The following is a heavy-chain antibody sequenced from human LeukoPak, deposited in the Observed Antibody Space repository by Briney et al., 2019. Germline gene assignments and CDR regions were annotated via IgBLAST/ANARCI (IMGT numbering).Heavy chain of an antibody. V-gene: IGHV3-30*18. CDR1: GFTFSSYG. CDR3: AKDAVVTILYYFDY. J-gene: IGHJ4*02. CDR2: ISYDGSNK. D-gene: IGHD4-23*01. Sequence: GGSLRLSCAASGFTFSSYGMPWVRQAPGKGLEWVAVISYDGSNKYYADSVKGRFTISRDNSKNTLYLQMNSLRAEDTAVYYCAKDAVVTILYYFDYWGQGTLVTASS.